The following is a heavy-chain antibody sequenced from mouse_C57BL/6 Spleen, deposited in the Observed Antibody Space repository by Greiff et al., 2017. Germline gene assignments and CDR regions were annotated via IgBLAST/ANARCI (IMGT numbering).Heavy chain of an antibody. Sequence: EVKLQESGAELVRPGASVKLSCTASGFNIKDDYMHWVKQRPEQGLEWIGWIDPDNGDTEYASKFQGKATITADTSSNTAYLQLSSLTSEDTAVYYCTGGKSHWGQGTTLTVSS. CDR2: IDPDNGDT. V-gene: IGHV14-4*01. D-gene: IGHD6-2*01. CDR3: TGGKSH. J-gene: IGHJ2*01. CDR1: GFNIKDDY.